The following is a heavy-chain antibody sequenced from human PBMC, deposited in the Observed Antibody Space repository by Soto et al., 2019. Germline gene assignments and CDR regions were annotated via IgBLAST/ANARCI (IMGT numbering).Heavy chain of an antibody. CDR2: IWYDESNK. CDR3: ARGRAPYYDFWRGYYYYYYYGVDV. J-gene: IGHJ6*02. CDR1: GFTFSSYG. Sequence: PGGSLRLSCAASGFTFSSYGMHWVRQAPGKGLEWVAVIWYDESNKYYADSVKGRFTISRDNSKNTLYLQMNSLRAEDTAVYYCARGRAPYYDFWRGYYYYYYYGVDVWGQGTTVTVSS. V-gene: IGHV3-33*01. D-gene: IGHD3-3*01.